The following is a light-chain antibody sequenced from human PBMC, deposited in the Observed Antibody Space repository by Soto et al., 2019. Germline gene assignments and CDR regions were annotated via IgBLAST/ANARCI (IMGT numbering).Light chain of an antibody. Sequence: EIVMTQSPATLSVSPGERVTLSCRASQSVSSNLAWYQQKPGQAPRLLIYGASTRATGIPARFSGGGSETEFTPTLSSLQSEDFAVYYCQQYHNWPPRTFGQGTKVEIK. J-gene: IGKJ1*01. CDR3: QQYHNWPPRT. V-gene: IGKV3-15*01. CDR2: GAS. CDR1: QSVSSN.